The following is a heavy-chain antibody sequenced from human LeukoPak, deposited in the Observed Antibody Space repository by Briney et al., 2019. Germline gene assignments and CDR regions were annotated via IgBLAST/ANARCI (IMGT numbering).Heavy chain of an antibody. CDR3: ASYSGSYVFDY. CDR2: ISYDGSNK. J-gene: IGHJ4*02. D-gene: IGHD1-26*01. V-gene: IGHV3-30-3*01. Sequence: GGSLRLSCAASGFTFSSYAMHWVRQAPGKGLEWVAVISYDGSNKYYADSVKGRFTISRDNSKNTLYLQMNSLRAEDTAVYYCASYSGSYVFDYWGQGTLVTVSS. CDR1: GFTFSSYA.